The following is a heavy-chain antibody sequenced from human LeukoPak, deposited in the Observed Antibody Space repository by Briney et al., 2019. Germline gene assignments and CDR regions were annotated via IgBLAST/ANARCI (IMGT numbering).Heavy chain of an antibody. Sequence: SETLSLTCAVSGYSISSGYYWGWIRQPPRKGLEWIGSIYHNGNTYYNPSLKSRVTISVDTSKNQFSLKLSSVTAADTAVYYCARHATLDYWGQGTLVTVSS. J-gene: IGHJ4*02. V-gene: IGHV4-38-2*01. CDR3: ARHATLDY. CDR2: IYHNGNT. CDR1: GYSISSGYY.